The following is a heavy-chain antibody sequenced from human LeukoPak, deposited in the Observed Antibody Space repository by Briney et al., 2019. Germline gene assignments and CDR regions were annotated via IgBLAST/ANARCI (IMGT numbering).Heavy chain of an antibody. CDR2: IYHSGST. D-gene: IGHD5-24*01. CDR3: ARIGRDGYNSLDY. Sequence: PSETLSLTCAVSGGSISSGGYSWSWIRQPPGKGLEWIGYIYHSGSTYYNPSLKSRVTISVDRSKNQFSLKLSSVTAADTAVYYCARIGRDGYNSLDYWGQGTLVTVSS. J-gene: IGHJ4*02. V-gene: IGHV4-30-2*01. CDR1: GGSISSGGYS.